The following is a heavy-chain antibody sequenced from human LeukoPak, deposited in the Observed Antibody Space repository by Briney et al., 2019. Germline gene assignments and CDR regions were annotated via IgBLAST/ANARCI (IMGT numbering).Heavy chain of an antibody. V-gene: IGHV3-21*04. D-gene: IGHD2-15*01. CDR3: ARDSSASGYFDY. CDR1: GXTFSSYS. Sequence: PGGSLRLSCAASGXTFSSYSMNWVRQAPGKGLEWVSSISSSTSYIYYVASVKGRFTISRDNAKSSLYLQMNSLRAEDAAVYYCARDSSASGYFDYWGQGTLVTVSS. J-gene: IGHJ4*02. CDR2: ISSSTSYI.